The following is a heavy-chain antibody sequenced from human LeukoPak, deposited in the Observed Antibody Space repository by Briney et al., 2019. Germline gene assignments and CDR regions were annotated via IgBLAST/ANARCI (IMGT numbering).Heavy chain of an antibody. J-gene: IGHJ3*02. CDR1: GGSLSSYY. V-gene: IGHV4-59*01. CDR3: AREKTAMAGGACDI. Sequence: PSETLSLPCTLSGGSLSSYYGSWIRQPPGEGREWIGYIYYSGSTKYNLSLKSRVTISVETSKKQFSLKLSSVTAADTAVYYRAREKTAMAGGACDIWGEGTMVTVSS. D-gene: IGHD5-18*01. CDR2: IYYSGST.